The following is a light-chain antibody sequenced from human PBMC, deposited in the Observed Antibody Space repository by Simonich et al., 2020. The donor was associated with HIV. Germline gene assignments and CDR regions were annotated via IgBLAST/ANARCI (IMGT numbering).Light chain of an antibody. V-gene: IGKV4-1*01. CDR3: QQYYSTPQT. CDR2: WAA. CDR1: QSVLSSSNNKNY. Sequence: DIVMTQYPDSLAVSLGARATINCKSSQSVLSSSNNKNYLAWYTQKPGQPPNLHVYWAATRESGVPGRLSRSRSGTAFSLTINSLQAEDVAVYYCQQYYSTPQTFGHGTKVEIK. J-gene: IGKJ1*01.